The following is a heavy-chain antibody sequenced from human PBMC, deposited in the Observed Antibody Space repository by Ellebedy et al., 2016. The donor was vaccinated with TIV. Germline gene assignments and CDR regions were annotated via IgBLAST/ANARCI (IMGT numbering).Heavy chain of an antibody. CDR1: AGTFSSYA. Sequence: AASAKVSCKASAGTFSSYAISWVRQAPGQGLEWMGGIIPILSIPNYAQRFQGRVTITADKSTSTAYMELSSLRSEDTAVYYCARTARGDYDYWYFDLWGRGTLVTVSS. V-gene: IGHV1-69*10. CDR3: ARTARGDYDYWYFDL. D-gene: IGHD4-17*01. J-gene: IGHJ2*01. CDR2: IIPILSIP.